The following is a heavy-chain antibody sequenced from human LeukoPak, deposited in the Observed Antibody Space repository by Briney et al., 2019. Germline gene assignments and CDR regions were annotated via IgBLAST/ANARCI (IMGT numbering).Heavy chain of an antibody. CDR2: INHSGST. CDR3: ARGGLWFGELPVYGMDV. Sequence: PSQTLSLTCAVSGGSISSGGYYWSWIRQPPGKGLEWIGEINHSGSTNYNPSLKSRVTISVDTSKNQFSLKLSSVTAADTAVYYCARGGLWFGELPVYGMDVWGQGTTVTVSS. V-gene: IGHV4-30-2*01. J-gene: IGHJ6*02. D-gene: IGHD3-10*01. CDR1: GGSISSGGYY.